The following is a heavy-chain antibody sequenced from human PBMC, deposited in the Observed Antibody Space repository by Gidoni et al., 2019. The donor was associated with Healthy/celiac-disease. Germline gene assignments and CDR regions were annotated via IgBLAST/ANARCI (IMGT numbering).Heavy chain of an antibody. CDR1: GFTFSSYE. J-gene: IGHJ4*02. D-gene: IGHD3-22*01. Sequence: EVQLVESGGGLVQPGGSLRLSCAASGFTFSSYEMNWVRQAPGKGLEWVSYISSSGSTIYYADSVKGRFTISIDNAKNSLYLQMNSLRAADTAVYYCARVYYDSSDYWGQGTLVTVSS. CDR2: ISSSGSTI. CDR3: ARVYYDSSDY. V-gene: IGHV3-48*03.